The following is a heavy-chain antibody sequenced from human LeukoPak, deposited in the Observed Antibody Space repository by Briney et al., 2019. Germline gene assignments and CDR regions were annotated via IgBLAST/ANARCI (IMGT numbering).Heavy chain of an antibody. J-gene: IGHJ3*02. CDR2: INPNSGGT. CDR3: ARDIGDATHDALDI. Sequence: ASVKVSCKASGGTFSSYAISWVRQAPGQGLEWMGWINPNSGGTNYAQNFQGWVTMSRDTSISTAYMELSRLRSDDTAVYYCARDIGDATHDALDIWGQGTMVTVSS. D-gene: IGHD2-21*02. CDR1: GGTFSSYA. V-gene: IGHV1-2*04.